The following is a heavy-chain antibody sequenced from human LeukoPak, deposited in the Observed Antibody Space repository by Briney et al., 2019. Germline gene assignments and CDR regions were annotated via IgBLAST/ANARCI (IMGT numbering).Heavy chain of an antibody. V-gene: IGHV1-69*05. CDR3: ARDLGRITGTTG. D-gene: IGHD1-7*01. J-gene: IGHJ4*02. Sequence: GSSVKVSCKASGGAFSSYAISWVRQAPGQGLEWMGGIIPIFGTANYAQKFQGRVTITTDESTSTAYMEPSSLRSEDTAVYYCARDLGRITGTTGWGQGTLVTVSS. CDR2: IIPIFGTA. CDR1: GGAFSSYA.